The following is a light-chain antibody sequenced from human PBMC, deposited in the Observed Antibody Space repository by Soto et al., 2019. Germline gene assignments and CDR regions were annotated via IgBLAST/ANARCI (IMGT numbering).Light chain of an antibody. CDR2: WAS. Sequence: DIVMTQSPDSLAVSLGERATINCKSSQSVLNYLAWYQQKPGQPPKLLIYWASTRESGVPDRVSGSGSGTDVTLIISSLQAEDVAVYYYQQYYSTPQTFGQGTKVEIK. CDR3: QQYYSTPQT. V-gene: IGKV4-1*01. J-gene: IGKJ1*01. CDR1: QSVLNY.